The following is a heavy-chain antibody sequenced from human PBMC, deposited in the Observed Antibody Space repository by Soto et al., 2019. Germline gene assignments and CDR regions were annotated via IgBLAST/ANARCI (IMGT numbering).Heavy chain of an antibody. CDR2: IYHNGRT. J-gene: IGHJ5*02. CDR1: GASMNSGAYY. V-gene: IGHV4-31*01. D-gene: IGHD6-13*01. CDR3: ARVSATGTRWFDP. Sequence: QVQLQESGPGLVKPSQTLSLTCTVSGASMNSGAYYWSWVRQPPGKGLEWIGYIYHNGRTYNNPSLMSQVTMSIDTSKNQFSLKLNSVSAADTAVYYCARVSATGTRWFDPWGQGTLVTVSS.